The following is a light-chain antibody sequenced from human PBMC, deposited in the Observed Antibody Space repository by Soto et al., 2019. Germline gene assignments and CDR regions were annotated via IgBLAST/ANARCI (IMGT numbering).Light chain of an antibody. V-gene: IGLV2-14*01. Sequence: SVLTQPASVSGSPGQSVTISCTGTSSDVGAYNYVSWYQLHPGKAPKLLISEVSNRPSGVSSRFSGSKSGNTASLTISGLQAEDEADYYCISYTGSSTSYVFGTGTKVTVL. CDR3: ISYTGSSTSYV. J-gene: IGLJ1*01. CDR2: EVS. CDR1: SSDVGAYNY.